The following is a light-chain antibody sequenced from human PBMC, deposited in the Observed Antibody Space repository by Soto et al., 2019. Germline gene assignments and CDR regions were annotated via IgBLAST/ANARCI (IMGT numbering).Light chain of an antibody. Sequence: EIVLTQSPGTLSLSPGERATLSCRASQGIGDTLAWYQQKPGQTPRLLIYGASTRAAGVPARFSGSGSGTDFTLTINSLQSEDFAIYYCQHYANWPLTFGGGTKVDIK. J-gene: IGKJ4*01. CDR2: GAS. CDR1: QGIGDT. V-gene: IGKV3-15*01. CDR3: QHYANWPLT.